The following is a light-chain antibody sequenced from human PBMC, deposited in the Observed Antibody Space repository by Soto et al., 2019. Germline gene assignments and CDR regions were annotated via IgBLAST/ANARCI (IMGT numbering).Light chain of an antibody. Sequence: HLSQSPPTLSASVGGRITSICLKSQPISTMMAWYQQKTAKAPQLLVYYATTLQSGVASRFSGSGSGTEFTLIISGLQPDDSATYYCQQYTNTNNPWMFGQGTKVDIK. CDR3: QQYTNTNNPWM. V-gene: IGKV1-5*02. CDR2: YAT. CDR1: QPISTM. J-gene: IGKJ1*01.